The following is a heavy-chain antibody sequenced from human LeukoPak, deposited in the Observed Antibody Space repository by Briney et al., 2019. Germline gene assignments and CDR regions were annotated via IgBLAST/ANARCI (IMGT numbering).Heavy chain of an antibody. V-gene: IGHV3-7*03. CDR2: IKQDGSEK. D-gene: IGHD3-10*01. J-gene: IGHJ5*02. Sequence: HPGGSLRLSCAAAGFTFSSNWMSWVRPAPGKGLEWVANIKQDGSEKYYVDSVKGRFTISRDNAKNSLYLQMNSLRAEDTALYYCARDSFNHRMVRGVNWFDPWGQGTLVTVSS. CDR1: GFTFSSNW. CDR3: ARDSFNHRMVRGVNWFDP.